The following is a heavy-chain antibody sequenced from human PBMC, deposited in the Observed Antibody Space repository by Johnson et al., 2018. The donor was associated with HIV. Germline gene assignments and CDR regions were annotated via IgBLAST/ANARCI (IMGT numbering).Heavy chain of an antibody. Sequence: EQLVESGGGLVQPGGSLRLSCAASGFTFSSYWMSWVRQAPGKGLEWVANIKHDGSEKYYVDSVTGRFTISRDNAKKSLSLQMNSLRAEDTAVYDCARGSWGSHTGDAFDIWGQGTMVTVSS. D-gene: IGHD3-16*01. J-gene: IGHJ3*02. CDR1: GFTFSSYW. CDR3: ARGSWGSHTGDAFDI. CDR2: IKHDGSEK. V-gene: IGHV3-7*04.